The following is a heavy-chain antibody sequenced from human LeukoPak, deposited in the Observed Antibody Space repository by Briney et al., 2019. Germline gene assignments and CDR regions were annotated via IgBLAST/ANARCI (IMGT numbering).Heavy chain of an antibody. CDR3: ARGPYQARGYFDY. D-gene: IGHD2-2*01. CDR1: GFTFSSYA. CDR2: IYSGGST. Sequence: PGGSLRLSCAASGFTFSSYAMSWVRQAPGKGLEWVSVIYSGGSTYYADSVKGRFTISRDNSKNTLYLQMNSLRAEDTAVYYCARGPYQARGYFDYWGQGTLVTVSS. V-gene: IGHV3-53*01. J-gene: IGHJ4*02.